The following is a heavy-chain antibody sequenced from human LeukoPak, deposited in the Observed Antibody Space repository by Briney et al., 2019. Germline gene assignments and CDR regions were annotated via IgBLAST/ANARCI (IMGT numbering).Heavy chain of an antibody. CDR2: ISSSSSYI. Sequence: PGGSLRLSCVASGFTFSSHAMSWVRHAPGKGLEWVSSISSSSSYIYYADSVKGGFTISRDNAKNSQYLQMNSLRAEDTAVYYCARSLNPYTNYDYWGQGTLVTVSS. J-gene: IGHJ4*02. CDR3: ARSLNPYTNYDY. D-gene: IGHD4-11*01. CDR1: GFTFSSHA. V-gene: IGHV3-21*01.